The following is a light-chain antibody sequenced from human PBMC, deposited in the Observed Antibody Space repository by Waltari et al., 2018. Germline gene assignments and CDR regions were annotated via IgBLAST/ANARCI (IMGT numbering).Light chain of an antibody. Sequence: DIQMTQSPSSLSASLGDRVTITCQASQAISNRLNWYQHKPGKAPSLLIDHASNLETGVPSRFSGGGSGRDFTFTISSLQPEDIATYYCQHSDNLPMYTFGQGTKLELK. CDR1: QAISNR. CDR2: HAS. CDR3: QHSDNLPMYT. J-gene: IGKJ2*01. V-gene: IGKV1-33*01.